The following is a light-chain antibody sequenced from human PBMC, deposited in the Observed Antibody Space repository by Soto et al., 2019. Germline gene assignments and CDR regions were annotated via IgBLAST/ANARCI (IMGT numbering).Light chain of an antibody. Sequence: QSVLTQPPSASGTPGQRGTISCSGSSSNIGSNTVNWYQQLPGTAPKLLSYSNNQRPSGVPDRFSGSKSGTSASLAISGLQSEYEADYYCAAWDDSLNGVVVVGGTKLTVL. J-gene: IGLJ2*01. CDR3: AAWDDSLNGVV. CDR2: SNN. CDR1: SSNIGSNT. V-gene: IGLV1-44*01.